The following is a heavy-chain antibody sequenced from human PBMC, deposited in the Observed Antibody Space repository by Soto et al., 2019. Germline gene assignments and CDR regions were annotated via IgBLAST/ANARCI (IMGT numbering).Heavy chain of an antibody. D-gene: IGHD3-22*01. Sequence: EVQLVESGGGLVQPGGSLRLSCAASGFTFSSSSMNWVRQAPGKGLEWVSFIDTLSSTMYYADSVRGRFTISRDNAKNSLYMQMNSLRAEDTVIYDCTGGGVSSGPGYWGQGTLVNVSS. CDR2: IDTLSSTM. CDR3: TGGGVSSGPGY. J-gene: IGHJ4*02. V-gene: IGHV3-48*01. CDR1: GFTFSSSS.